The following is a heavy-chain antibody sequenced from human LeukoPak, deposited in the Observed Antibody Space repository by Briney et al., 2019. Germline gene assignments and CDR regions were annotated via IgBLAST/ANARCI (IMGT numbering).Heavy chain of an antibody. J-gene: IGHJ5*02. CDR3: AKGSTVVTPGSWFDP. D-gene: IGHD4-23*01. CDR2: TSGSGGST. V-gene: IGHV3-23*01. Sequence: GASLRLSCAASGFTFSSYAMSWVRQAPGKGLEWVSATSGSGGSTYYADSAKGRFTISRDNSKNTLYLQMNSLRAEDTAVYYCAKGSTVVTPGSWFDPWGQGTLVTVSS. CDR1: GFTFSSYA.